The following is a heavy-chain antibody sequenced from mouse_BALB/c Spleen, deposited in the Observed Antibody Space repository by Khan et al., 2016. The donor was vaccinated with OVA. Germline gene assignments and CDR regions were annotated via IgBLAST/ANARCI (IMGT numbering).Heavy chain of an antibody. CDR3: AKQNYYGYAMDY. Sequence: VQLQQSGPGLVKPSQSLSLTCTVTGYSITSDYAWNWIRQFPGNKLEWMGYISHSGSTSYNPSLRSRISITRDTSKNPFFLQLNSVTTEDTATFCCAKQNYYGYAMDYWGQGTSVTVSS. J-gene: IGHJ4*01. CDR1: GYSITSDYA. CDR2: ISHSGST. D-gene: IGHD1-1*01. V-gene: IGHV3-2*02.